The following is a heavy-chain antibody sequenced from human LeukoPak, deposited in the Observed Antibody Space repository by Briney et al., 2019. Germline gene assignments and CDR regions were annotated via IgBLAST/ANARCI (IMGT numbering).Heavy chain of an antibody. D-gene: IGHD6-13*01. J-gene: IGHJ1*01. CDR3: AKDSPESAAGIVQH. CDR2: IGPNTGGT. Sequence: ASVKVSCKASGYTFTGYYIHWVRQAPGQGLEWMGWIGPNTGGTNYAQKFQGRVTMTRDTSISTAYMEQSSLISDDTAVYYCAKDSPESAAGIVQHWGQGTLVTVSS. V-gene: IGHV1-2*02. CDR1: GYTFTGYY.